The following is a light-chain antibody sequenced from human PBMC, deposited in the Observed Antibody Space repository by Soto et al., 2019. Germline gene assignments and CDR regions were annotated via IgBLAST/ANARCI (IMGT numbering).Light chain of an antibody. CDR1: QTISSW. CDR2: AAS. J-gene: IGKJ5*01. Sequence: IHMTQSPSTLSGSVGDRVTITCRASQTISSWLAWYQQKPGKAPKLLIYAASSLQSGVPSRFSGSGSGADFTLTISSLQPEDFATYYCQQSYSTPITFGQGTRLEIK. CDR3: QQSYSTPIT. V-gene: IGKV1-39*01.